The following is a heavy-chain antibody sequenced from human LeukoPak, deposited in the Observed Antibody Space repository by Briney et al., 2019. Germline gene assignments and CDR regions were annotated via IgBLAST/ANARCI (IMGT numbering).Heavy chain of an antibody. Sequence: GGSLRLSCAASGFIFSSYGMRWVRQAPGKGLEGVAVIWYDGSNKDYADSVKGRFTISRDNSKNTLYLQMNSLRAEDTAVYYCAREWLSLRSQDGMDVWGQGTTVTVSS. CDR2: IWYDGSNK. CDR3: AREWLSLRSQDGMDV. D-gene: IGHD3-22*01. J-gene: IGHJ6*02. V-gene: IGHV3-33*01. CDR1: GFIFSSYG.